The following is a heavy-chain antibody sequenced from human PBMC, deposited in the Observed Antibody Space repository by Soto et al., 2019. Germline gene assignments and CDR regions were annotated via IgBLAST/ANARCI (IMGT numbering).Heavy chain of an antibody. CDR1: VDTFNSYA. CDR2: IIPIVRVA. J-gene: IGHJ4*02. V-gene: IGHV1-69*02. D-gene: IGHD3-10*01. CDR3: ATNYGSGSAPFDY. Sequence: QVQLVQSGAELKKPGSSVKVSCTASVDTFNSYAMNWVRQAPGQGPEWMGRIIPIVRVANYAQKFQGRVTIIADKSTSTAYMVLSSLRSEDTAVYYCATNYGSGSAPFDYWCQGALVTVSS.